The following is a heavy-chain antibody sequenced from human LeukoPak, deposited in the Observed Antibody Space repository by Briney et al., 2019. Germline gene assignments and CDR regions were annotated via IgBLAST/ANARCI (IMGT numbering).Heavy chain of an antibody. V-gene: IGHV3-23*01. CDR2: ISDSGGST. Sequence: GGSLRLSCAASGFTFSNYDMSWVRQAPGKGLEWVSSISDSGGSTYYADSVKGRLTISRDNSKNTLYLQMTNLRAADTAVYYCAKDLSRAVAADWFDPWDQGSLVTVSS. CDR3: AKDLSRAVAADWFDP. D-gene: IGHD6-19*01. CDR1: GFTFSNYD. J-gene: IGHJ5*02.